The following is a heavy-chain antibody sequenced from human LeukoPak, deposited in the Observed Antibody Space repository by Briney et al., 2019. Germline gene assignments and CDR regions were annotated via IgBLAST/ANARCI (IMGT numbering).Heavy chain of an antibody. CDR3: ARANWNDGFWFDP. Sequence: GGSLRLSCAAPGFTVSSNYMSWVRQAPGKGLEWVSVIYSGGSTYYADSVKGRFTISRDNSKNTLYLQMNSLRAEDTAVYYCARANWNDGFWFDPWGQGTLVTVSS. CDR2: IYSGGST. CDR1: GFTVSSNY. D-gene: IGHD1-1*01. J-gene: IGHJ5*02. V-gene: IGHV3-53*01.